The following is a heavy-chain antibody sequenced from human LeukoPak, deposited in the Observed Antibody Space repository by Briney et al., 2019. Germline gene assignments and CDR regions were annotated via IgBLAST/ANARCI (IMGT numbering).Heavy chain of an antibody. J-gene: IGHJ4*02. CDR2: IYYSGGT. CDR1: GGSISSYY. D-gene: IGHD3-22*01. V-gene: IGHV4-59*01. Sequence: PSETLSLTCTVSGGSISSYYWSWIRQPPGKGLEWIGYIYYSGGTNYNPSLKSRVTISVDTSKNQFSLKLSSVTAADTAVYYCARALSGTTYYYDSSGYYGYYFDYWGQGTLVTVSS. CDR3: ARALSGTTYYYDSSGYYGYYFDY.